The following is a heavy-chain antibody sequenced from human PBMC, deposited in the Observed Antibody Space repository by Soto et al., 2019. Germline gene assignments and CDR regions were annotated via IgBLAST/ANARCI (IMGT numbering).Heavy chain of an antibody. Sequence: SVKVSCKASGGTFSSYAISWVRQAPGQGLEWMGGIIPIFGTANYAQKFQGRVTITADESTSTAYMELSSLRSEDTAVYYCARSGGYCTNGVCQAGGMDVWGQGTTVTVS. CDR1: GGTFSSYA. J-gene: IGHJ6*02. CDR3: ARSGGYCTNGVCQAGGMDV. D-gene: IGHD2-8*01. V-gene: IGHV1-69*13. CDR2: IIPIFGTA.